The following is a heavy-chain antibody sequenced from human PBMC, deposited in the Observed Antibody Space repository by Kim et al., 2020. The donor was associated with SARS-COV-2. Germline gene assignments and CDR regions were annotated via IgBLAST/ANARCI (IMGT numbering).Heavy chain of an antibody. CDR2: INSDGSST. CDR1: GFTFSSYW. Sequence: GGSLRLSCAASGFTFSSYWMHWVRQAPGKGLVWVSRINSDGSSTSYADSVKGRFTISRDNAKNTLYLQMNSLRAEDTAVYYCARAGTMVRGGVDYWGQGTLVTVSS. V-gene: IGHV3-74*01. J-gene: IGHJ4*02. CDR3: ARAGTMVRGGVDY. D-gene: IGHD3-10*01.